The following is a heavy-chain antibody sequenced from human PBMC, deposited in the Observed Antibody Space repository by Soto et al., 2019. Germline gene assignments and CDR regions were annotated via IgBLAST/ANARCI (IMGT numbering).Heavy chain of an antibody. V-gene: IGHV4-39*01. J-gene: IGHJ6*03. CDR1: GGSISSSNYY. CDR3: ARHITMVRGGTSYYCHYMDV. CDR2: FYYSGST. D-gene: IGHD3-10*01. Sequence: SETLSLTCTVSGGSISSSNYYWGWIRQPPGKGLEWIGSFYYSGSTYYNPSLKSRVTISVDTSKNQFSLKLTSVTAADTAVYYCARHITMVRGGTSYYCHYMDVWGKGTTVTVSS.